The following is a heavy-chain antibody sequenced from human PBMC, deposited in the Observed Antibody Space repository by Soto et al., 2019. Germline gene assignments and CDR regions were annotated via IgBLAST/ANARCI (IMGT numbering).Heavy chain of an antibody. CDR1: GFTFSSYA. V-gene: IGHV3-30-3*01. Sequence: QVQLVESGGGVVQPGRSLRLSCAASGFTFSSYAMHWVRQAPGKGLEWVAVISYDGSNKYYADSVKGRFTISRDNYKNTLYLQMNSLRAEDTAVYYCATESVVATRTPTYDYWGQGTLVTVSS. J-gene: IGHJ4*02. CDR3: ATESVVATRTPTYDY. D-gene: IGHD5-12*01. CDR2: ISYDGSNK.